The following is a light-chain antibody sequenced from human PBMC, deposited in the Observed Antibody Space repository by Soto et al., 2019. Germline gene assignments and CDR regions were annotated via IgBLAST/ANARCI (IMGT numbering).Light chain of an antibody. V-gene: IGKV3-11*01. Sequence: EIVLTQSPVTLSLSPGERATLSCRASQSVSSYLAWYQQKPGQAPRLLIYDASNRATGIPARFSGSGSGTDFTLTISSLEPEDFAVYYCQQRSNWRTFGQGTKVDIK. CDR1: QSVSSY. J-gene: IGKJ1*01. CDR3: QQRSNWRT. CDR2: DAS.